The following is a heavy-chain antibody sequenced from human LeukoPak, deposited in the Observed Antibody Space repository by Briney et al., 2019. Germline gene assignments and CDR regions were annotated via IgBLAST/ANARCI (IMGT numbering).Heavy chain of an antibody. D-gene: IGHD2-2*01. V-gene: IGHV1-69*05. CDR3: ARCERYCSSTSCRSCDY. Sequence: SVKVSCKASGGTFSSYAISWVRQAPGQGLEWMGGIIPIFGTANYAQKFQGRVTITTDESTSTAYMELSSLRSEDTAVYYCARCERYCSSTSCRSCDYWGQGTLVTVSS. CDR1: GGTFSSYA. CDR2: IIPIFGTA. J-gene: IGHJ4*02.